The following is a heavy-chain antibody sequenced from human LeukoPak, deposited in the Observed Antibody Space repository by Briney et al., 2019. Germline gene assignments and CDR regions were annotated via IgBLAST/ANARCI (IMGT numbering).Heavy chain of an antibody. CDR3: ARGDGYNFFDH. CDR2: FYIGGGT. Sequence: GGSLRLSCAVSGFTVSDNYMSWVRQAPGKGLEWVSVFYIGGGTYYADSVKGRFTISRDNSKNSVYLQMNSLRVEDTAVYYCARGDGYNFFDHWGQGTLVTVSS. V-gene: IGHV3-66*01. D-gene: IGHD5-24*01. CDR1: GFTVSDNY. J-gene: IGHJ4*02.